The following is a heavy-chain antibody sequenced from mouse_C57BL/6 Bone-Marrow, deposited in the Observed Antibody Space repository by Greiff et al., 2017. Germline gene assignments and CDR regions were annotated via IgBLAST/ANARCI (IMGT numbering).Heavy chain of an antibody. CDR1: GYTFTNYW. J-gene: IGHJ4*01. CDR2: IYPGGGYT. CDR3: ARYGGYKGSMDY. Sequence: QVHVKQSGAELVRPGTSVKMSCKASGYTFTNYWIGWAKQRPGHGLEWIGDIYPGGGYTNYNEKFKGKATLTADKSSSTAFMQFSSLTSEDSAIYYCARYGGYKGSMDYWGQGTSVTVSS. V-gene: IGHV1-63*01. D-gene: IGHD3-2*02.